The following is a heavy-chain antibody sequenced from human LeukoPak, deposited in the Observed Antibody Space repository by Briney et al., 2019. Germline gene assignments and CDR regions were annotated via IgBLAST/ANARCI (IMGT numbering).Heavy chain of an antibody. CDR1: GFTFRGYD. Sequence: GRSLRLSCVASGFTFRGYDIHWVRQAPGKGLEWVTLISYDGSNKYYADSVKGRFTISRDNPKNTLYLQMNSLRGEDTAVYYCAKGGPGDGNWFDLWGQGTLVTVSS. V-gene: IGHV3-30*18. D-gene: IGHD2-21*02. CDR3: AKGGPGDGNWFDL. CDR2: ISYDGSNK. J-gene: IGHJ5*02.